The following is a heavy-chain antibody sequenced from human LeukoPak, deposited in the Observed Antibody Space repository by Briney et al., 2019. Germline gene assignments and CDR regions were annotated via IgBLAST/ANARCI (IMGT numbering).Heavy chain of an antibody. CDR3: ARGEKGSSSGSIDN. J-gene: IGHJ4*02. CDR1: GGSITSGGYY. CDR2: MYTTGST. V-gene: IGHV4-61*02. Sequence: PSQTLSLTCTVSGGSITSGGYYWSWIRQSAGKGLEWIGRMYTTGSTNYNPYLKSRVTISVDTSKNQFSLKLSSVTAADTAVYYCARGEKGSSSGSIDNWGQGTLVTVSS. D-gene: IGHD6-6*01.